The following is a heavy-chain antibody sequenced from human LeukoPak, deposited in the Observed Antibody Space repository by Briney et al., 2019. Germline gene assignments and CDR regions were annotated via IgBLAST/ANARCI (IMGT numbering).Heavy chain of an antibody. Sequence: GGSLRLSCAPSGFTFSSYWMTGLRQAPGKGLEWVASIKEHGSEKYFVDSVKGRFTISRDDAKNSVYPQTDSLTAEDTAVYFCARILWGSCASNWFDPWGQGTQVTVST. CDR2: IKEHGSEK. J-gene: IGHJ5*02. D-gene: IGHD2-15*01. V-gene: IGHV3-7*01. CDR1: GFTFSSYW. CDR3: ARILWGSCASNWFDP.